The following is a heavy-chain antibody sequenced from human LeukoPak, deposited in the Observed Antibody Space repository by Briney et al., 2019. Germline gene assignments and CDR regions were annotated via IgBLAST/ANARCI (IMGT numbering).Heavy chain of an antibody. CDR3: ARVGRRLSMQYYFDY. D-gene: IGHD2/OR15-2a*01. CDR1: GYTFTSYG. Sequence: ASVKVSCKASGYTFTSYGISWVRQAPGQGLEWMGWISAYNGNTNYAQKLQGRVTMTTDTSTSTAYMELRSLRSDDTAVYYCARVGRRLSMQYYFDYWGQGTLVTVSS. J-gene: IGHJ4*02. V-gene: IGHV1-18*01. CDR2: ISAYNGNT.